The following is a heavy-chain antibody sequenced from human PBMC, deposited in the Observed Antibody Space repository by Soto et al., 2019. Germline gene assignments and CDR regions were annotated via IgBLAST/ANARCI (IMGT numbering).Heavy chain of an antibody. V-gene: IGHV4-39*01. Sequence: SETLSLTCTVSADSSTISNSYWGWLRQPPGKGLQWIGSSSYNGGTFYNPSLKGRVAISVDTSKKQSSLQVTSVTAADTAVYYCARHRIEVVWRGFDFWGQGSPVTVYS. CDR3: ARHRIEVVWRGFDF. CDR2: SSYNGGT. D-gene: IGHD1-1*01. CDR1: ADSSTISNSY. J-gene: IGHJ4*02.